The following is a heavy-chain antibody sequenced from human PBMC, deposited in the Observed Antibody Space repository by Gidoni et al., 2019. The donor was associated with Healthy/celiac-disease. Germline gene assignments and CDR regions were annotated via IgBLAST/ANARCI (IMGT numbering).Heavy chain of an antibody. Sequence: EVQLLESGGGLVQPGGSLRLSCAASGFPFSSYAMSWVRQPPGKGLEWVSALSGSGGSTYYADSVKGRFTISRDNSKNTLYLQMNSLRAEDTAVYYCAKSEGEGQYNWNYVFARDSYYYGMDVWGQGTTVTVSS. CDR1: GFPFSSYA. CDR3: AKSEGEGQYNWNYVFARDSYYYGMDV. CDR2: LSGSGGST. D-gene: IGHD1-7*01. V-gene: IGHV3-23*01. J-gene: IGHJ6*02.